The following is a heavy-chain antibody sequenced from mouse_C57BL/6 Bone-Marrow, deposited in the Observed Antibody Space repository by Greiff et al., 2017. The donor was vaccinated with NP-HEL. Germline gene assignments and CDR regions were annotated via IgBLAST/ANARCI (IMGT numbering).Heavy chain of an antibody. Sequence: EVQLVESGGGLVQPGGSMKLSCAASGFTFSDAWMDWVRQSPEKGLEWVAEIRNKANNHATYYAESVKGRFTISRDDSKSSVYLQMNSLRAEDTGIYYGTPRSSYGSFDYWGQGTTLTVSS. CDR2: IRNKANNHAT. V-gene: IGHV6-6*01. CDR3: TPRSSYGSFDY. D-gene: IGHD1-1*01. CDR1: GFTFSDAW. J-gene: IGHJ2*01.